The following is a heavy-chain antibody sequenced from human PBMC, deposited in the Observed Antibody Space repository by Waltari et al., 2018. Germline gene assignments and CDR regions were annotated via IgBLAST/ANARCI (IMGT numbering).Heavy chain of an antibody. Sequence: VQLVQSGAEVKKPGASVKVSCKASGYTFTSYGISWVRRAPGQGLEWMGWIIPIFGTANYAQKFQGRVTITTDESTSTAYMELSSLRSEDTAVYYCARSYSGYDFKFDYWGQGTLVTVSS. CDR3: ARSYSGYDFKFDY. D-gene: IGHD5-12*01. CDR2: IIPIFGTA. CDR1: GYTFTSYG. V-gene: IGHV1-69*05. J-gene: IGHJ4*02.